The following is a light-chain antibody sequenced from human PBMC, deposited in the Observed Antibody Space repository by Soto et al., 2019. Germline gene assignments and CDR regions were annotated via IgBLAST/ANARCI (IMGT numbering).Light chain of an antibody. V-gene: IGLV4-69*01. J-gene: IGLJ3*02. Sequence: QLVLTQSPSASASLGASVKLTCTLSSGHSSNAIAWHQQQPEKGPRFLMKLNSDGSHNKGDGIPDRFSGSSSGAERYLTISRLQAEDESDYYCQTWGTGIWVFGGGTKLTVL. CDR1: SGHSSNA. CDR2: LNSDGSH. CDR3: QTWGTGIWV.